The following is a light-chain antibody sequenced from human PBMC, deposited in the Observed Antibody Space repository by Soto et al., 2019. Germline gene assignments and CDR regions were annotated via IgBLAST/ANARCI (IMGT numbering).Light chain of an antibody. CDR1: SSDVGGYNY. J-gene: IGLJ1*01. Sequence: QSVLTQPASVSGSPGQSITISCTGTSSDVGGYNYVSWYQQHPGKAPKLMIYDVSNRLSGVSNRFSGSKSGNTASLTISGLQAEDEAAYYCSSYTSSSLDVFGTGTKVTVL. CDR2: DVS. V-gene: IGLV2-14*01. CDR3: SSYTSSSLDV.